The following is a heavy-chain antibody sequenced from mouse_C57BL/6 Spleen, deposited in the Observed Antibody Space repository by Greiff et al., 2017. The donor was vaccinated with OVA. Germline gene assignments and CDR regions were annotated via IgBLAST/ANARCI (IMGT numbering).Heavy chain of an antibody. J-gene: IGHJ3*01. CDR3: ARGGNWDGFAY. D-gene: IGHD4-1*01. CDR1: GFTFTDYY. Sequence: VQLVESGGGLVQPGGSLSLSCAASGFTFTDYYMSWVRQPPGKALEWLGFIRNKANGYTTEYSASVKGRFTISRDNSQSILYLQMNALRAEDSATYYCARGGNWDGFAYWGQGTLVTVSA. CDR2: IRNKANGYTT. V-gene: IGHV7-3*01.